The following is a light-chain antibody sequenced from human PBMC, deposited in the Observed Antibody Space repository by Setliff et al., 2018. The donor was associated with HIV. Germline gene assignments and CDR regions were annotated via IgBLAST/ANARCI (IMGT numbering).Light chain of an antibody. Sequence: QSVLAQPASVSGSPGQSITISCTGTSSDVGAYNYVSWYQQHPGKAPKLMIYDVSNRPSGVSNRFSGSKSGNTASLTISGLQAEDEADYYCCSYAGSRIFYVFGTGTKVTVL. J-gene: IGLJ1*01. CDR1: SSDVGAYNY. CDR3: CSYAGSRIFYV. CDR2: DVS. V-gene: IGLV2-14*03.